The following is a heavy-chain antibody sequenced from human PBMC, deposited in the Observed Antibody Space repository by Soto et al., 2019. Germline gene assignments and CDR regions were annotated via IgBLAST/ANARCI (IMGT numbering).Heavy chain of an antibody. Sequence: QLQLQESGSGLVKPSQTLSLTCAVSGGSISSGGYSWSWIRQPPGKGLEWIGYIYHSGSTYYNPSLKSRVTLAVDRSKTQFSRKLSSVTAADTAVYYCAGGIAARPLGYWGQGTLVTVSS. CDR2: IYHSGST. CDR1: GGSISSGGYS. V-gene: IGHV4-30-2*01. D-gene: IGHD6-6*01. J-gene: IGHJ4*02. CDR3: AGGIAARPLGY.